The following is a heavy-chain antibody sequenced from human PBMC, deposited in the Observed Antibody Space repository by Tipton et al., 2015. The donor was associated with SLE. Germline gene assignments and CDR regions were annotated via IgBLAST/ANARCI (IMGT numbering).Heavy chain of an antibody. CDR3: ARGTGGLGIDAFDI. D-gene: IGHD7-27*01. CDR1: GFTFGDYA. Sequence: RSLRLSCTASGFTFGDYAMSWVRQAPGKGLEWVGFIRCKAFGGTTEYAASVKGRFTISRDASKSIAYLQMNSPKTEDTAVYYCARGTGGLGIDAFDIWGQGTMVTVSS. J-gene: IGHJ3*02. V-gene: IGHV3-49*04. CDR2: IRCKAFGGTT.